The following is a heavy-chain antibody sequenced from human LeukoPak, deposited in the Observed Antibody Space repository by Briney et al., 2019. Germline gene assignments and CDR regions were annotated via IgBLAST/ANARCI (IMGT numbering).Heavy chain of an antibody. CDR2: SHHSGST. D-gene: IGHD4/OR15-4a*01. Sequence: PLGTPSPTPAVSCFSITRVFYWGWVPKPPGKGREWIGNSHHSGSTYFNPSLKSRVTMSVDTSKKQFSLNLSSVTAADTAVYYCARVGDNLSFDYWGQGTLVTVSS. CDR1: CFSITRVFY. CDR3: ARVGDNLSFDY. J-gene: IGHJ4*02. V-gene: IGHV4-38-2*01.